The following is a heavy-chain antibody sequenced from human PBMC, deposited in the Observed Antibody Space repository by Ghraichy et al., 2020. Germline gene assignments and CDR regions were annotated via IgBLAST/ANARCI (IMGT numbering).Heavy chain of an antibody. D-gene: IGHD3-3*01. CDR1: GYTFTSYG. V-gene: IGHV1-18*04. Sequence: ASVKVSCKASGYTFTSYGISWVRQAPGQGLEWMGWISAYNGNTNYAQKLQGRVTMTTDTSTSTAYMELRSLRSDDTAVYYCARDIEDFWRPYYYYGMDVWGQGTTVTVSS. J-gene: IGHJ6*02. CDR2: ISAYNGNT. CDR3: ARDIEDFWRPYYYYGMDV.